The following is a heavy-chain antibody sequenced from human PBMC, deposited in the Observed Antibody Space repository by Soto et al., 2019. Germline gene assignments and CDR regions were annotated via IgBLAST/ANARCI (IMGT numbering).Heavy chain of an antibody. CDR1: GFTFDDYA. D-gene: IGHD5-18*01. CDR3: AKAVGSYGNFDY. V-gene: IGHV3-9*01. J-gene: IGHJ4*02. Sequence: EVQLVESGGGLVQPGRSLRLSCAASGFTFDDYAMHWVRQAPGKCLEWVSRISWNSGSIGYADSVKGRFIISRDNAKNSLYLQMNSLRAEDTALYYCAKAVGSYGNFDYWGQGTLVTVSS. CDR2: ISWNSGSI.